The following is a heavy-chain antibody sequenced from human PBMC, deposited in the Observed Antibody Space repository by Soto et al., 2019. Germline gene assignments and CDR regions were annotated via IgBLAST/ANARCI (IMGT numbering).Heavy chain of an antibody. CDR3: AKSQECSSTSCYAPYSGYEPFDY. J-gene: IGHJ4*02. V-gene: IGHV1-8*01. CDR2: MNPNSGNT. Sequence: ASVKVSCKASGYTFTSYDINWVRQATGQGLEWMGWMNPNSGNTGYAQKFQGRVTMTRNTSISTAYMELSSLRSEDTAVYYCAKSQECSSTSCYAPYSGYEPFDYWGQGTLVTVSS. D-gene: IGHD2-2*01. CDR1: GYTFTSYD.